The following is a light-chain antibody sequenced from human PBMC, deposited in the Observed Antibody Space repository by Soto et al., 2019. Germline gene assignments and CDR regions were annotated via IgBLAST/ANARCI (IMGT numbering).Light chain of an antibody. CDR2: EVS. J-gene: IGLJ1*01. V-gene: IGLV2-8*01. CDR3: SSYAGSNNLGV. Sequence: QSALTQPPSASGSPGQSVTISCTGTSSGVGGYNYVSWFQQHPGKAPKLMIYEVSRRPSGVPDRFSGSKSGSTASLTVSGLQAEDEADYYCSSYAGSNNLGVFGTGTKVTVL. CDR1: SSGVGGYNY.